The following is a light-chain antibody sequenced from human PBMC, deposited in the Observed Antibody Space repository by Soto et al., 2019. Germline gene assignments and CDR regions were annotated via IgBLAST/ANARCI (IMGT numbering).Light chain of an antibody. J-gene: IGLJ1*01. CDR2: RND. CDR1: NSRSGSNY. Sequence: QSVLPQPPSASGTPGQRVTISCSTTNSRSGSNYVYWYQQLPGAAPKLLIYRNDQRPSGVPDRFSASKSGTSASLAISGLRSEDEADYFCAKWDDSLRVYDFGSGTKLTVL. CDR3: AKWDDSLRVYD. V-gene: IGLV1-47*01.